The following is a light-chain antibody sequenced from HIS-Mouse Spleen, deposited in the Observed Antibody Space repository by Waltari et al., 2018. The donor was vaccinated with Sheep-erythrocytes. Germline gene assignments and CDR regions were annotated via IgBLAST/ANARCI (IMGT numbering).Light chain of an antibody. Sequence: IQMTQSPSSLSASVGDRVTITCQASQDISNYLNWYPQKPGKAPKLLIYAASSLQSGVPSRFSGSGSGTDFTLTISSLQPEDFATYYCLQDYNYPYTFGQGTKLEIK. V-gene: IGKV1-6*01. CDR3: LQDYNYPYT. CDR2: AAS. J-gene: IGKJ2*01. CDR1: QDISNY.